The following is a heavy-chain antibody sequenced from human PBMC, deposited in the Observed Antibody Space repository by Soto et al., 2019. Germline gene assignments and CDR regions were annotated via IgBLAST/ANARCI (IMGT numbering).Heavy chain of an antibody. V-gene: IGHV4-59*08. Sequence: PSETLSLTCNVSGASIYTYYWNWIRQSPGKGLEWIGYISDGGSTYYNSSLKSRVTISVDTSTNQFSLKLTSVTAADTAVYYCARADGSIYYYYFGMDVWGQGTTVTVSS. CDR2: ISDGGST. J-gene: IGHJ6*02. D-gene: IGHD6-13*01. CDR1: GASIYTYY. CDR3: ARADGSIYYYYFGMDV.